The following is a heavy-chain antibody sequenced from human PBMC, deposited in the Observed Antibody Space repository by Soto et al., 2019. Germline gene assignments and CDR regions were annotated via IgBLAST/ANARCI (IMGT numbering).Heavy chain of an antibody. CDR2: IYYSGST. V-gene: IGHV4-39*01. CDR1: GGSISSSSYY. CDR3: ARRLYYDSSGFKGFGMDV. D-gene: IGHD3-22*01. Sequence: SETLSLTCTVSGGSISSSSYYWGWIRQPPGKGLEWIGSIYYSGSTYYNPSLKSRVTISVDTSKNQFSLKLSSVTAADTAVYYCARRLYYDSSGFKGFGMDVLVQGTTVT. J-gene: IGHJ6*02.